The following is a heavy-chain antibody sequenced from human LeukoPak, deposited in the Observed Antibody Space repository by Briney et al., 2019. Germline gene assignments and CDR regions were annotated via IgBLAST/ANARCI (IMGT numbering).Heavy chain of an antibody. CDR1: GFTFSSYA. Sequence: GGSLRLSCAASGFTFSSYAKHWVRQAPGKGLEWVAVISYDGSNKYYADSVKGRFTISRDNSKNTLYLQMNSLRAEDTAVYYCARDLDWTFDYWGQGTLVTVSS. J-gene: IGHJ4*02. V-gene: IGHV3-30*04. CDR3: ARDLDWTFDY. D-gene: IGHD3/OR15-3a*01. CDR2: ISYDGSNK.